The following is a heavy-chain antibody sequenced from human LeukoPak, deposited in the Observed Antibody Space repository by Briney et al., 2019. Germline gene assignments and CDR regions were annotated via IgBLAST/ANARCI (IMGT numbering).Heavy chain of an antibody. CDR3: ARLSTMIGDFDY. CDR1: GGTFSSYA. CDR2: ISAYNGNT. Sequence: ASVKVSCEASGGTFSSYAISWVRQAPGQGLEWMGWISAYNGNTNYAQKLQGRVTMTTDTSTSTAYMELRSLRSDDTAVYYCARLSTMIGDFDYWGQGTLVTVSS. V-gene: IGHV1-18*01. J-gene: IGHJ4*02. D-gene: IGHD3-22*01.